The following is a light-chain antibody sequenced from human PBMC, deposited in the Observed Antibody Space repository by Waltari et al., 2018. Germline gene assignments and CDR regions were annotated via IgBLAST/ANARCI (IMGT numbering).Light chain of an antibody. Sequence: QSVLTQPPSVSGAPGQRVTISCTGSSSNIGAGYDVYWYQQLPGTGPKLLIYGNSNRPSGVPDRFSGSKSGTSASLTITGLQAEDEADYYCQSYDSSLSGYVFGTGTKVTVL. CDR3: QSYDSSLSGYV. CDR2: GNS. CDR1: SSNIGAGYD. J-gene: IGLJ1*01. V-gene: IGLV1-40*01.